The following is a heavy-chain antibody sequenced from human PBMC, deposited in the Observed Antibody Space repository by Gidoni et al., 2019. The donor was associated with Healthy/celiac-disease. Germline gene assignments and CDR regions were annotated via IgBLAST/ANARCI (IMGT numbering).Heavy chain of an antibody. CDR3: AKEYYGSGSYYKGGPAY. CDR1: GCTFSSYG. J-gene: IGHJ4*02. CDR2: IRYDGINT. D-gene: IGHD3-10*01. Sequence: QVQLVEAGGGVVQPGGSLSLSGAASGCTFSSYGMHWVRQAPGKGRAWVAFIRYDGINTYSADSVNGRFTISRDNSKNTLYLQMNSLRAEDTAVYYCAKEYYGSGSYYKGGPAYWGQGTLVTVSS. V-gene: IGHV3-30*02.